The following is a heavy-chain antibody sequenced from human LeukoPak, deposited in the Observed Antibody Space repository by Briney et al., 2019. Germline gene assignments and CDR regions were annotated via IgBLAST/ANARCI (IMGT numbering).Heavy chain of an antibody. CDR2: INPNSGGT. CDR1: GYTFTGYY. D-gene: IGHD5-12*01. Sequence: GASVKVSCKASGYTFTGYYMHWVRQGPGQGLEWMGWINPNSGGTNYAQKFQGRVTMTRDTSISTAYMELSRLRSDDTAVYYCARDLRRSGYDFAWDYWGQGTLVPSPQ. CDR3: ARDLRRSGYDFAWDY. J-gene: IGHJ4*02. V-gene: IGHV1-2*02.